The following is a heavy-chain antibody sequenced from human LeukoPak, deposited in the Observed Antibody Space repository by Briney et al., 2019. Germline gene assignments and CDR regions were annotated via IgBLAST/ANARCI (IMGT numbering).Heavy chain of an antibody. D-gene: IGHD5-18*01. Sequence: ASETLSLTCTVSGHSISSAYYWGWIRQPPGKGLEWIGNMYHSGSTNYNPSLKSRVTISVDTSKNQFSLKLSSVTAADTAVYYCASHASPRGYSYGYLDSYGGKGFDYWGQGTLVTVSS. CDR3: ASHASPRGYSYGYLDSYGGKGFDY. CDR2: MYHSGST. CDR1: GHSISSAYY. V-gene: IGHV4-38-2*02. J-gene: IGHJ4*02.